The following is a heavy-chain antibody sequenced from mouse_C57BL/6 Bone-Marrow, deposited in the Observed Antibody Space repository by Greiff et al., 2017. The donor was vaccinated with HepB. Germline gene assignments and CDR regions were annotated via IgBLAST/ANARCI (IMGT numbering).Heavy chain of an antibody. V-gene: IGHV3-6*01. D-gene: IGHD1-1*01. Sequence: ESGPGLVKPSQSLSLTCSVTGYSITSGYYWNWIRQFPGNKLEWMGYISYDGSNNYNPSLKNRISITRDTSKNQFFLKLNSVTTEDTATYYCASNYYGSSYFYYAMDYWGQGTSVTVSS. CDR2: ISYDGSN. CDR1: GYSITSGYY. CDR3: ASNYYGSSYFYYAMDY. J-gene: IGHJ4*01.